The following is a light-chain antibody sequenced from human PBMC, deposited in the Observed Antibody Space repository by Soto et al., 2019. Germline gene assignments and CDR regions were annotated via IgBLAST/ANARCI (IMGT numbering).Light chain of an antibody. Sequence: QSVLTQPASVSGSPGQSITISCSGTSSDVGGYNYVFWYQHHPGKAPELMIYDVSNRPSGVSNRFSGSKSGNTASLTISGLQAEDEADYYCSSHTSSSTYFFGTGTKVTVL. V-gene: IGLV2-14*03. J-gene: IGLJ1*01. CDR1: SSDVGGYNY. CDR3: SSHTSSSTYF. CDR2: DVS.